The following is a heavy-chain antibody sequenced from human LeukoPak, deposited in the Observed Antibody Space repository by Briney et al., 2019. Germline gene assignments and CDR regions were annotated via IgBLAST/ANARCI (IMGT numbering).Heavy chain of an antibody. Sequence: GRSLRPSCAASGFTFSSYAMHWVRQAPGKGLEWVAVISYDGSNKYYADSVKGRFTISRDNSKNTLYLQMNSLRAEDTAVYYCARGDQWLVFGAFDIWGQGTMVTVSS. D-gene: IGHD6-19*01. CDR1: GFTFSSYA. CDR2: ISYDGSNK. CDR3: ARGDQWLVFGAFDI. V-gene: IGHV3-30*04. J-gene: IGHJ3*02.